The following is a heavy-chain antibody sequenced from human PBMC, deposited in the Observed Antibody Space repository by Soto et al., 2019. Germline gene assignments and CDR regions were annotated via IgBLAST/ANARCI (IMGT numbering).Heavy chain of an antibody. D-gene: IGHD4-17*01. CDR2: VDTSGIA. Sequence: QVQLQESGPGLVKPSETLSHTCTVSGGSMYSYYWSWIRQPAGKGLEWIGRVDTSGIASYNPSLRSRVTMSLDTSKNQFSLKVNSVTAADTAVYHCARESTRSEFDYWGQGTLVTVSS. V-gene: IGHV4-4*07. J-gene: IGHJ4*02. CDR3: ARESTRSEFDY. CDR1: GGSMYSYY.